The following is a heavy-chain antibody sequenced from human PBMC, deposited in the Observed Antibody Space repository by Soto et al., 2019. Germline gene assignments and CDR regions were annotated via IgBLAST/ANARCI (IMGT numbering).Heavy chain of an antibody. Sequence: SQTLSLSCAISGDSVSSNSAAWSWIRQSPSRGLEWLGRTYYRSKWYNDYAVSVKSRITINPDTSKNQFSLQLNSVTPEDTAVYYCARVRYSSSWGTYYYYGMDVWGQGTTVTVSS. V-gene: IGHV6-1*01. J-gene: IGHJ6*02. CDR1: GDSVSSNSAA. CDR3: ARVRYSSSWGTYYYYGMDV. CDR2: TYYRSKWYN. D-gene: IGHD6-13*01.